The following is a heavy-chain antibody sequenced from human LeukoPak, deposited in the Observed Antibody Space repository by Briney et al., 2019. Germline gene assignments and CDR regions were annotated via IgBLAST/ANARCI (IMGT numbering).Heavy chain of an antibody. CDR3: ARGQWQVRKFDY. CDR1: GYTFIGYY. CDR2: VNPNTGST. Sequence: ASVKVSCKASGYTFIGYYLHWVRQAPGQALEWMGWVNPNTGSTNYAQKFQGRFTMTRDTSITTVYMELSRLESDDTAVYYCARGQWQVRKFDYWGQGTLVTVSS. J-gene: IGHJ4*02. V-gene: IGHV1-2*02. D-gene: IGHD6-19*01.